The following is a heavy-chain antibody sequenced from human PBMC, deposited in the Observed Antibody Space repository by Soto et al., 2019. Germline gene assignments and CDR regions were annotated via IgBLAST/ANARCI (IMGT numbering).Heavy chain of an antibody. Sequence: GGSLRLSCTASGFPFSEYCIHCVRQAPGKGLEWVAVISYGGSHKYYAGSVKGRFTSSRDDSKNTVYLQMNSLKTDDTAVYYCAKEMFPRTVWDSSSPWGDFWGRGSLVTVSS. CDR1: GFPFSEYC. CDR3: AKEMFPRTVWDSSSPWGDF. J-gene: IGHJ4*02. D-gene: IGHD1-26*01. CDR2: ISYGGSHK. V-gene: IGHV3-30*18.